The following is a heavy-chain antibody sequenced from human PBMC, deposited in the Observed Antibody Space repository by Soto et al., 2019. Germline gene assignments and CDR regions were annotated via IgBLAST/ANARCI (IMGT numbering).Heavy chain of an antibody. D-gene: IGHD4-17*01. CDR2: IYYRGST. Sequence: PSETLSLTCTVSCGSISSYYWSWIRQPPGKGLEWIGYIYYRGSTNYNPSLKSRVTISVDTSKNQFSLKLSSVTAADTAVYYCAREAYGDYVDYWGQGTLVNVSS. V-gene: IGHV4-59*01. J-gene: IGHJ4*02. CDR3: AREAYGDYVDY. CDR1: CGSISSYY.